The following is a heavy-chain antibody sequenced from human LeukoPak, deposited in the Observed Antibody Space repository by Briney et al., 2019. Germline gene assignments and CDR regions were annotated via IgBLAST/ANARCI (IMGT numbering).Heavy chain of an antibody. V-gene: IGHV4-59*01. Sequence: LETLSLTCTVSGGSISSYYWSWIRQPPGKGLEWIGYIYYSGSTNYNPSLKSRVTISVDTSKNQFSLKLSSATAADTAVYYCARTGELGSGYLVYWGQGTLVTVSS. J-gene: IGHJ4*02. D-gene: IGHD3-9*01. CDR3: ARTGELGSGYLVY. CDR1: GGSISSYY. CDR2: IYYSGST.